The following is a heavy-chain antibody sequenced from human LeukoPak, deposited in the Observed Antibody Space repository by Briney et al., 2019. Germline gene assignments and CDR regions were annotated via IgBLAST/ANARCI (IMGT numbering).Heavy chain of an antibody. V-gene: IGHV7-4-1*02. J-gene: IGHJ1*01. CDR2: INTNTGIP. CDR1: GYTFSSHA. Sequence: GASVKVSCKAFGYTFSSHAMNWVRQAPGQGLELMGWINTNTGIPTYAQGFAGRFVFSLDTSVTTAYLQITSLKAEDTAVYYCARESDDYYDSSGFLQHRGQGTLVTVSS. D-gene: IGHD3-22*01. CDR3: ARESDDYYDSSGFLQH.